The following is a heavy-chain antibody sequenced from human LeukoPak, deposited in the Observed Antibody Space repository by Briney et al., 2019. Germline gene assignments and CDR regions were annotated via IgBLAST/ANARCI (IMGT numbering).Heavy chain of an antibody. D-gene: IGHD2-15*01. CDR1: GYTFTGYY. CDR3: ATLIDIVVV. CDR2: INPSSGGT. V-gene: IGHV1-2*02. Sequence: ASVKVSCKASGYTFTGYYMHWVPQAPGQGLEWIGWINPSSGGTNYAQKFQGRVTMTEDTSTDTAYLELSSLRSEYTAVYYCATLIDIVVVWGQGTTVTVSS. J-gene: IGHJ6*02.